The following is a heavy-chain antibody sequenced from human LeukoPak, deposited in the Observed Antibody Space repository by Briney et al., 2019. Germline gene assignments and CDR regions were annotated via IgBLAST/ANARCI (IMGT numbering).Heavy chain of an antibody. J-gene: IGHJ6*03. CDR3: AKIGGFITMVRGAPYYYYYYMDV. Sequence: GGSLRLSCAASGFTFSSYGMHWVRQAPGKGLEWVAFIRYDGSNKYYADSVKGRFTISRDNSKNTLYLQMNSLRAEDTAVYYCAKIGGFITMVRGAPYYYYYYMDVWGKGTTVTISS. V-gene: IGHV3-30*02. CDR1: GFTFSSYG. D-gene: IGHD3-10*01. CDR2: IRYDGSNK.